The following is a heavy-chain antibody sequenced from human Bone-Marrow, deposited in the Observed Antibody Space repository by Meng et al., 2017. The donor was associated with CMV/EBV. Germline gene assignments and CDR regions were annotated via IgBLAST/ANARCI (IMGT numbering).Heavy chain of an antibody. CDR3: ARGRRWLQLGTGYYFDD. Sequence: ASVKVSCKASGYTFTSYDINWVRQATGQGLEWMGWMNPNSGNTGYAQKFQGRVTMTRNTSISTAYMELSSLRSEDTAVYYCARGRRWLQLGTGYYFDDWGPGKLVNLSS. J-gene: IGHJ4*02. V-gene: IGHV1-8*01. D-gene: IGHD5-24*01. CDR1: GYTFTSYD. CDR2: MNPNSGNT.